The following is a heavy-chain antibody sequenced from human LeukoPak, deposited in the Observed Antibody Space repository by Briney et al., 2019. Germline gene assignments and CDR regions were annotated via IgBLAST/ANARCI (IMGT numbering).Heavy chain of an antibody. D-gene: IGHD3-10*01. V-gene: IGHV4-59*01. J-gene: IGHJ3*02. CDR2: IYYSGST. Sequence: SETLSLTCTVSGGSISSYYWSWTRQPPGKGLEWIGYIYYSGSTNYNPSLKSRVTISVDTSKNQFSLKLSSVTAADTAVYYCARQTPLWFGATTNGAFDIWAKGQWSPSLQ. CDR1: GGSISSYY. CDR3: ARQTPLWFGATTNGAFDI.